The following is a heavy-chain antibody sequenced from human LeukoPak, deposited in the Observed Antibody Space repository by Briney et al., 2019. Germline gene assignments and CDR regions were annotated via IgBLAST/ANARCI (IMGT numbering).Heavy chain of an antibody. V-gene: IGHV4-34*01. CDR2: IDHSGTT. Sequence: PSETLSLTCVVYGGSFSGYYWSWIRQPPGKGLEWIGEIDHSGTTNYNPSLKSRVSTSVDTSKKQFSLTLTSMTAADTAVYYCARVPHYYFGYGYFDSWGQGTLVTVSS. CDR1: GGSFSGYY. D-gene: IGHD3-10*01. CDR3: ARVPHYYFGYGYFDS. J-gene: IGHJ4*02.